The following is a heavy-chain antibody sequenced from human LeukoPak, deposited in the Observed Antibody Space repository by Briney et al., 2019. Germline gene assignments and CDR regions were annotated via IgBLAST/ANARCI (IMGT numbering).Heavy chain of an antibody. Sequence: SETLSLTCTVSGGSISSSSYYWGWIRQPPGKGLEWIGYIYYSGSTNYNPSLKSRVTISVDTSKNQFSLKLSSVTAADTAVYYCARVVGATIFHFDYWGQGTLVTVSS. CDR1: GGSISSSSYY. J-gene: IGHJ4*02. D-gene: IGHD1-26*01. CDR2: IYYSGST. CDR3: ARVVGATIFHFDY. V-gene: IGHV4-61*05.